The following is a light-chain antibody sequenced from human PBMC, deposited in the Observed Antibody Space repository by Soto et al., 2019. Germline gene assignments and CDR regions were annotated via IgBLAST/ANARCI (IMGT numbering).Light chain of an antibody. J-gene: IGKJ1*01. CDR2: DAS. V-gene: IGKV1-39*01. CDR3: QQSYSTPPWT. CDR1: QSIRSY. Sequence: DIQLTQSPSSLSASVGDKVTITCRASQSIRSYLNWVQQKPGKAPKLLIYDASSLQTGVPSRFSGSESGTDFSLTISSLQPADFATYYCQQSYSTPPWTFGQGTKVEIK.